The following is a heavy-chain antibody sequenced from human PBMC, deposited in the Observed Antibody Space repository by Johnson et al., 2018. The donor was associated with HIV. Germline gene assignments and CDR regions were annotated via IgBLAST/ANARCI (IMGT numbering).Heavy chain of an antibody. J-gene: IGHJ3*02. D-gene: IGHD3-10*01. CDR2: IRWDGAIT. Sequence: VQLVESGCVVVQPGGSLRLSCAASGFTFDDYAMHWVRQAPGNGLEWVSLIRWDGAITHYVDSVKGRFTISRDNSRNSLYLQMESLRAEDTALYYCARAEIYEGRVGDFGFDIWGRGTMVTVSS. V-gene: IGHV3-43D*03. CDR1: GFTFDDYA. CDR3: ARAEIYEGRVGDFGFDI.